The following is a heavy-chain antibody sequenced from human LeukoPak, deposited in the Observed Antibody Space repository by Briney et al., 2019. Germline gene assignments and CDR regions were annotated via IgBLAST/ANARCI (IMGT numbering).Heavy chain of an antibody. D-gene: IGHD4-17*01. Sequence: ASVKVSCKASGGTFNSYAISWVRQAPGQGLEWMGRIIPILGIANYARKFQGSVTITADKSTSTAYMELSSLRSEDSAMYYCASGHYGDYGQWSSMNYWGQGTLVTVSS. J-gene: IGHJ4*02. V-gene: IGHV1-69*04. CDR2: IIPILGIA. CDR1: GGTFNSYA. CDR3: ASGHYGDYGQWSSMNY.